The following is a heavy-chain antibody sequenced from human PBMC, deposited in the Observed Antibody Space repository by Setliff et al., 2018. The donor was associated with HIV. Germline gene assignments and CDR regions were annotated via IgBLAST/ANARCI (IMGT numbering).Heavy chain of an antibody. CDR3: ARGGTIFGVVISNYYYMDV. Sequence: ASVKVSCKASGYTFTGYYMHWARQAPGQGLEWMGWINPNSGGTNYAQKFQGRVTMTRDTSISTAYMELSRLRSDDTAVYYCARGGTIFGVVISNYYYMDVWGKGTTVTVSS. D-gene: IGHD3-3*01. CDR2: INPNSGGT. J-gene: IGHJ6*03. CDR1: GYTFTGYY. V-gene: IGHV1-2*02.